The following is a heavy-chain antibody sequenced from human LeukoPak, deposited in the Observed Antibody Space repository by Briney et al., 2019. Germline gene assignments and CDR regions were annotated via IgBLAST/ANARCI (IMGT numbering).Heavy chain of an antibody. D-gene: IGHD1-26*01. CDR2: IYYSGST. CDR1: GGSISSYH. J-gene: IGHJ4*02. Sequence: SETLSLTCTVSGGSISSYHWSWVRQPPGKGLEWIGYIYYSGSTNYNPSLKSRVTISVDMSKNQFSLGLSSATAADTAVYFCARGVWEPYYWGQGTLVTVS. V-gene: IGHV4-59*08. CDR3: ARGVWEPYY.